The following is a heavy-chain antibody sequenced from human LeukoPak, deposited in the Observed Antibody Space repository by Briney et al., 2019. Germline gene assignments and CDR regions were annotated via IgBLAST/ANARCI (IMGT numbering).Heavy chain of an antibody. J-gene: IGHJ2*01. CDR1: GFTFSTCG. CDR2: IWYDGSLK. Sequence: GGSLRLSCAASGFTFSTCGMHWVRQAPGKGLEWVALIWYDGSLKYYADPVKGRFTISRDNSKNTLHLQMNSLRVEDTAVYYCARDAYFALWGRGTLVTVSS. V-gene: IGHV3-33*01. CDR3: ARDAYFAL. D-gene: IGHD2-21*01.